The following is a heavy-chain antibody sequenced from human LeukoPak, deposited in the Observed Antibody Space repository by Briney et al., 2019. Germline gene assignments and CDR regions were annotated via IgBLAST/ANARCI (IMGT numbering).Heavy chain of an antibody. CDR2: ISGSGGST. V-gene: IGHV3-23*01. CDR1: GFTFSSYA. CDR3: AARPGDLAVPFDY. D-gene: IGHD3-10*01. J-gene: IGHJ4*02. Sequence: GGSLRLSCAASGFTFSSYAMSWVRQAPGKGLEWVSAISGSGGSTYYADSVKGRFTISRDNSKNTLYLQMHSLRAEDTAVYYCAARPGDLAVPFDYWGQGTLVTVSS.